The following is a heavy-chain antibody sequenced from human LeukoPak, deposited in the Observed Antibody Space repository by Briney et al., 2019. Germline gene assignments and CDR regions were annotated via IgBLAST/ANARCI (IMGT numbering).Heavy chain of an antibody. CDR2: INSDGSST. D-gene: IGHD3-10*01. CDR1: GFTFSAYW. J-gene: IGHJ4*02. V-gene: IGHV3-74*01. Sequence: QPGGSLRLSCAASGFTFSAYWMHWVRQAPGKGLVWVSRINSDGSSTSYADSVKSRFTISRDNAKNTLYLQMNSLRAEDTAVYYCARRGSGSYYNYFDYWGQGTLVTVSS. CDR3: ARRGSGSYYNYFDY.